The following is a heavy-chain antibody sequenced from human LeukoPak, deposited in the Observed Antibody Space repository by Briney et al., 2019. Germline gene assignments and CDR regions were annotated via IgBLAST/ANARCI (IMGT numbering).Heavy chain of an antibody. CDR3: ARAFIISPIGSGSYSIDY. CDR2: IVVGSGNT. Sequence: SVKVSCKASGFTFTSSAVQWVRQARGQRLEWIGWIVVGSGNTNYAQKFQERVTITRDMSTSTAYMELSSLRSEDTAVYYCARAFIISPIGSGSYSIDYWGQGTLVTVSS. J-gene: IGHJ4*02. D-gene: IGHD3-10*01. V-gene: IGHV1-58*01. CDR1: GFTFTSSA.